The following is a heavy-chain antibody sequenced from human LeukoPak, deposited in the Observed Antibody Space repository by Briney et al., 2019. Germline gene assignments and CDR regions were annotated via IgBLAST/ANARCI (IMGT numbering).Heavy chain of an antibody. Sequence: ASVKVSCKASGYTFTSYDINWVRQATGQGLEWMGWMNPNSGNTGYAQKFQGRGTMTRNTSISTAYMELSSLRSEGTAVYDRARPRSGYYFDYWGQGTLVTVSS. D-gene: IGHD3-10*01. CDR3: ARPRSGYYFDY. J-gene: IGHJ4*02. V-gene: IGHV1-8*01. CDR2: MNPNSGNT. CDR1: GYTFTSYD.